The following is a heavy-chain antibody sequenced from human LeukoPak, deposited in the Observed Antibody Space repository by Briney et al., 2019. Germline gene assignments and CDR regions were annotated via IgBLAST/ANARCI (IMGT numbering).Heavy chain of an antibody. D-gene: IGHD1-26*01. J-gene: IGHJ4*02. V-gene: IGHV3-30*04. CDR3: ARDEVGATVLDY. CDR1: GFTFSSYA. CDR2: ISYDGSNK. Sequence: GGSLRLSCAASGFTFSSYAMHWVRQAQGKGLEWVAVISYDGSNKYYADSVKGRFTISRDNSKNTLYLQMNSLRAEDTAVYYCARDEVGATVLDYWGQGTLVTVSS.